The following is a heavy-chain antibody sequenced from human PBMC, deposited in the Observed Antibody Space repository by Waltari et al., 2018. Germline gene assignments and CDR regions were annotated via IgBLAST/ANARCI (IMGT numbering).Heavy chain of an antibody. Sequence: QVQLQESGPGLVKPSETLSLTCTVSGGSISSYYWSWLRQPPGKGLEWIGYIYYSGSTNYNPSLKSRVTISVDTSKNQFSLKLSSVTAADTAVYYCARDSGGPGPDAFDIWGQGTMVTVSS. CDR3: ARDSGGPGPDAFDI. J-gene: IGHJ3*02. CDR2: IYYSGST. CDR1: GGSISSYY. V-gene: IGHV4-59*01. D-gene: IGHD6-19*01.